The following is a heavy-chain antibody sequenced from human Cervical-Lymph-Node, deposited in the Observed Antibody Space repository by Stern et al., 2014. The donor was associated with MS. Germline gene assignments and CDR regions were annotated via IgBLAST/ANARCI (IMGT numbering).Heavy chain of an antibody. CDR1: GYTFTSYG. CDR3: ARGLLGSENAFDI. D-gene: IGHD2-15*01. V-gene: IGHV1-18*01. J-gene: IGHJ3*02. CDR2: SSAYNGNT. Sequence: VQLVQSGAEVKTPGASVKVSCKASGYTFTSYGIRWVRQAPGQGLEWMGWSSAYNGNTSYAQKRQGRVTMPTDTSTSTAYMELRSLRSDDTAVDYCARGLLGSENAFDIGGQGTMVTVSA.